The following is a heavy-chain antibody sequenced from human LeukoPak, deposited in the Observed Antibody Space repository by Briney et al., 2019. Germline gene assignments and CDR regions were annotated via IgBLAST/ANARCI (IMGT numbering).Heavy chain of an antibody. J-gene: IGHJ5*02. CDR2: ISSSSSYI. V-gene: IGHV3-21*01. CDR1: GFTFSSYS. CDR3: ASSVVVVPAAAPFDP. Sequence: PGGSLRLSCAASGFTFSSYSMNWVRQAPGKGLEWVSSISSSSSYIYYADSVKGRFTISRDNAKNSLYLQMNSLRAEDTAVYYCASSVVVVPAAAPFDPWGQGTLVTVSS. D-gene: IGHD2-2*01.